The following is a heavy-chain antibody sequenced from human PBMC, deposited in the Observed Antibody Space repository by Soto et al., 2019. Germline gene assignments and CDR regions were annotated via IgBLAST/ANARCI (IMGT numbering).Heavy chain of an antibody. J-gene: IGHJ5*02. V-gene: IGHV4-59*01. CDR3: ARALYGDYDWFDP. CDR1: GGSISSYY. D-gene: IGHD4-17*01. Sequence: SETLSLTCTVSGGSISSYYWSWIRQPPGKGLEWIGYIYYSGSTNYNPSLKSRVTISVDTSKNQFSLKLSSVTAADTAVYYCARALYGDYDWFDPWGQGTLVTVSS. CDR2: IYYSGST.